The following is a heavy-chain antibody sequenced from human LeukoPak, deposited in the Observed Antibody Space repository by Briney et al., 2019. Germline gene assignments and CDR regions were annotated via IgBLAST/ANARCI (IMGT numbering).Heavy chain of an antibody. CDR3: ARDPGIAAAGNSFDP. CDR1: GYTFTDYY. CDR2: INPNSGVT. J-gene: IGHJ5*02. D-gene: IGHD6-13*01. Sequence: ASVKVSCKASGYTFTDYYMHWVHQAPGQGLEWMGRINPNSGVTKYAERFQGRVTMTRDTSISTAYMELSRLRSDDAAVYYCARDPGIAAAGNSFDPWGQGTLVTVSS. V-gene: IGHV1-2*06.